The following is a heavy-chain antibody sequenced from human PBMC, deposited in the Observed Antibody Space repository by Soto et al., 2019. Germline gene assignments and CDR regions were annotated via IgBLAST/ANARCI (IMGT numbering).Heavy chain of an antibody. CDR2: TYYRSRFFS. J-gene: IGHJ5*02. CDR3: ARARYSSSGWFDP. V-gene: IGHV6-1*01. D-gene: IGHD6-6*01. CDR1: GDSVSSYSAA. Sequence: SQTLSLTCAISGDSVSSYSAAWNWIRQSPSGGLEWLGRTYYRSRFFSDYAESVKSRIIINPDTSKNEFSLQLKSVTPEDTAVYYCARARYSSSGWFDPWGQGTPVTVSS.